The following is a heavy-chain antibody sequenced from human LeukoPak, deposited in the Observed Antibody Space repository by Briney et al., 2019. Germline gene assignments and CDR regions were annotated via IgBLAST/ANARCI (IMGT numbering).Heavy chain of an antibody. J-gene: IGHJ4*02. CDR2: IIPILGIA. V-gene: IGHV1-69*04. Sequence: SVKVSCKASGGTFSSYAISWVRQAPGQGLEWMGRIIPILGIANYAQKFQGRVTITADKSTSTAYMELSSLRSEDTAVYYCARDLTMVRGVFPEPDYWGQGTLVTVSS. CDR3: ARDLTMVRGVFPEPDY. CDR1: GGTFSSYA. D-gene: IGHD3-10*01.